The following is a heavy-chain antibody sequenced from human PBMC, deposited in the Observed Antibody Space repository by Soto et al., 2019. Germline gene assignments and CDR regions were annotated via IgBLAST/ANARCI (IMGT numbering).Heavy chain of an antibody. V-gene: IGHV3-21*01. D-gene: IGHD2-2*01. CDR1: GFTFSSYS. CDR2: ISSSSSYI. Sequence: GGSLRLSCSASGFTFSSYSMNWVRQAPGKGLEWVSSISSSSSYIYYADSVKGRFTISRDNAKNSLYLQMNSLRAEDTAVYYCARVGGGYQLLHAFDIWGQGTMVTVSS. J-gene: IGHJ3*02. CDR3: ARVGGGYQLLHAFDI.